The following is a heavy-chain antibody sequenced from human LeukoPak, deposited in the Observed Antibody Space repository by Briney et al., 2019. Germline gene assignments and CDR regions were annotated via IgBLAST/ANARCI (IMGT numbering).Heavy chain of an antibody. CDR2: IYHSGST. J-gene: IGHJ4*02. CDR1: GYSISSGYY. Sequence: PSETLSLTCTVSGYSISSGYYWGWIRQPPGKGLEWIGSIYHSGSTYYNPSLKSRVTISVDTSKNQFSLKLSSVTAADTAVYYCAAVLAVTHYYFDYWGQGTLVTVSS. V-gene: IGHV4-38-2*02. D-gene: IGHD2-21*02. CDR3: AAVLAVTHYYFDY.